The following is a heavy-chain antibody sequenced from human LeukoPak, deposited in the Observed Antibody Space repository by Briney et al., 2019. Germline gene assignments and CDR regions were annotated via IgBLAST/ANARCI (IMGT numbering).Heavy chain of an antibody. J-gene: IGHJ4*02. CDR3: ARDPRTKDHSSGYDDY. V-gene: IGHV1-69*04. CDR2: IIPILGIA. CDR1: GGTFSSYT. D-gene: IGHD3-22*01. Sequence: SVKVSCKASGGTFSSYTISWVRQAPGQGPEWMGRIIPILGIANYAQKFQGRVTITADKSTSTAYMELSSLRSEDTAVYYCARDPRTKDHSSGYDDYWGQGTLVTVSS.